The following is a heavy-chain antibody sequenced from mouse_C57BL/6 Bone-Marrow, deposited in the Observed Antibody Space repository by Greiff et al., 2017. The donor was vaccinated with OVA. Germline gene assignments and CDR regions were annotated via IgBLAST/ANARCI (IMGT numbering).Heavy chain of an antibody. V-gene: IGHV1-15*01. J-gene: IGHJ2*01. CDR2: IDPETGGT. CDR3: ARDHYYGSSYDKFDY. Sequence: QVQLQQSGAELVRPGASVTLSCKASGYTFTDYEMHWVKQTPVHGLEWIGAIDPETGGTAYNQKFKGKATLTVDKSSSTAYMELNSLTSEDSAVYYCARDHYYGSSYDKFDYWGQGTTLTVSS. D-gene: IGHD1-1*01. CDR1: GYTFTDYE.